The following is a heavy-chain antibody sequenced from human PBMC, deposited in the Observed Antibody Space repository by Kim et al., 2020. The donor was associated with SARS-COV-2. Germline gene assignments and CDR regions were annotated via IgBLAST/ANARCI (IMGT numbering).Heavy chain of an antibody. CDR2: ICWNSGSI. CDR1: GFTFGDYA. J-gene: IGHJ4*02. D-gene: IGHD3-22*01. Sequence: GGSLRLSCAASGFTFGDYAMHWVRQAPGKGLEWVSGICWNSGSIGYADSVKCRFTIYRDHAKNSLYLQMNSLRAEDTALYYCAKGSYYYDSSGYFNFDYWGQGTLVTVSS. V-gene: IGHV3-9*01. CDR3: AKGSYYYDSSGYFNFDY.